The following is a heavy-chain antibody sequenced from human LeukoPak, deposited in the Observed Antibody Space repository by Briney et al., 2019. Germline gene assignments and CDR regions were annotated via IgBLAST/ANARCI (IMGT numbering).Heavy chain of an antibody. Sequence: GGSLSLSCAASGFTFSSYEMNWVRQAPGKGLEWVSYISSSGSTIYYADSVKGRFTISRDNAKNSLYLQMNSLRAEDTAVYYCARVRGAGYYGSGLDYWGQGTLVTVSS. V-gene: IGHV3-48*03. J-gene: IGHJ4*02. D-gene: IGHD3-10*01. CDR2: ISSSGSTI. CDR1: GFTFSSYE. CDR3: ARVRGAGYYGSGLDY.